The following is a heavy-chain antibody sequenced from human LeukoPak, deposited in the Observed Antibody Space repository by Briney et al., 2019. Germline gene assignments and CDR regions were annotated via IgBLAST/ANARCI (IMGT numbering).Heavy chain of an antibody. V-gene: IGHV4-59*01. CDR2: IYYSGST. CDR3: ARIGRDGYNLGY. D-gene: IGHD5-24*01. Sequence: SETLSLTCTVSGGSISSYYWSWIRQPPGKGLEWIGYIYYSGSTNYNPSLKSRVTISVDTSKNQFSPKLSSVTAADTAVYYCARIGRDGYNLGYWGQGTLVTVSS. CDR1: GGSISSYY. J-gene: IGHJ4*02.